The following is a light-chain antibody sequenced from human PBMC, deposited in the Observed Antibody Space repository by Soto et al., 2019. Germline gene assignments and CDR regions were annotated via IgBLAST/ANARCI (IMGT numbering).Light chain of an antibody. CDR2: DVN. V-gene: IGLV2-14*01. CDR1: NSDVGAYNY. CDR3: SSYTSSAIVI. Sequence: LTQPASVSGSPGQSITISCSGTNSDVGAYNYVSWYQQYPGKAPKLMIYDVNNRPSGVSNRFSGSKSGNTASLTISGLQAEDEADYYCSSYTSSAIVIFGGGT. J-gene: IGLJ2*01.